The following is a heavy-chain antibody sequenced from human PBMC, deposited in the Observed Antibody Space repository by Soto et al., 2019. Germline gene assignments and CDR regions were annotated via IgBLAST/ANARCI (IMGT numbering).Heavy chain of an antibody. CDR2: IYSDDNT. CDR3: ARDWNGDKYFDF. D-gene: IGHD4-17*01. V-gene: IGHV3-53*01. J-gene: IGHJ4*02. CDR1: GITATNGH. Sequence: DVQLVKSGGGLIQPGGSLRLSCAASGITATNGHMSWVRQAPGKGLAWVSVIYSDDNTYDADSVKGRFTISRDTSKNTVYLQMNSLRAEDTAVYYCARDWNGDKYFDFWDQGSLVNVSS.